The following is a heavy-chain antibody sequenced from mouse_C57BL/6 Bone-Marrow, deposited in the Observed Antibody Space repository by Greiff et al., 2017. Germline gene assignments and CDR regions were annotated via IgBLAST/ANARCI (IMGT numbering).Heavy chain of an antibody. CDR2: INPSSGYT. CDR1: GYTFTSYW. J-gene: IGHJ1*03. V-gene: IGHV1-7*01. D-gene: IGHD2-12*01. CDR3: ARGLRRWYFDV. Sequence: QVQLKESGAELAKPGASVKLSCKASGYTFTSYWMHWVKQRPGQGLEWIGYINPSSGYTKYNQKFNDKATLTADKYSSTAYMQLSSLTYEDSAVYYCARGLRRWYFDVWGTGTTVTVSS.